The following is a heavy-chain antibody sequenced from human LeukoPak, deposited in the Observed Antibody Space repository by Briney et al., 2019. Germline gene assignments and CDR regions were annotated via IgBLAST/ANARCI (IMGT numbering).Heavy chain of an antibody. CDR2: MNPNSGNT. CDR1: GYTFTSHD. D-gene: IGHD3-10*01. CDR3: ARRNKYYYGSGSYRTAFDI. V-gene: IGHV1-8*03. J-gene: IGHJ3*02. Sequence: ASVKVSCKASGYTFTSHDINWVRQATGQGLEWMGWMNPNSGNTGYAQKFQGRVTITRNTSISTAYMELSSLRSEDTAVYYCARRNKYYYGSGSYRTAFDIWGQGTMVTVSS.